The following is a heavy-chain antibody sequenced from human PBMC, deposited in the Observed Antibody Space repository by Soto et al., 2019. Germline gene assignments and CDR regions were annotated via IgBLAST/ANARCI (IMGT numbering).Heavy chain of an antibody. D-gene: IGHD3-22*01. CDR2: IYPGDSDT. J-gene: IGHJ1*01. V-gene: IGHV5-51*01. CDR1: GYSFTSYW. CDR3: ARTYYYDSSGYEYFQH. Sequence: GESLKISCKGSGYSFTSYWIGWVRQMPGKGLEWMGIIYPGDSDTRYSPSFQGQVTISADKSISTAYLQWSSLKASDTAMYYCARTYYYDSSGYEYFQHWGQGTLVTVSS.